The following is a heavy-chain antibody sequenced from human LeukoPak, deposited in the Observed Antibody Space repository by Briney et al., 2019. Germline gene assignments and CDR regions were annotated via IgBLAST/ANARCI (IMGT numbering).Heavy chain of an antibody. Sequence: PGGSLRLSCAASGFTFNSYAMSWVRQAPGKGLEWVSAISGSGGGTYYADSVKGRFTISRDNSKNTPYLQMNSLRAEDTAVYYCARQGGSGSYLNFDYWGQGTLVTVSS. CDR1: GFTFNSYA. D-gene: IGHD3-10*01. CDR3: ARQGGSGSYLNFDY. J-gene: IGHJ4*02. CDR2: ISGSGGGT. V-gene: IGHV3-23*01.